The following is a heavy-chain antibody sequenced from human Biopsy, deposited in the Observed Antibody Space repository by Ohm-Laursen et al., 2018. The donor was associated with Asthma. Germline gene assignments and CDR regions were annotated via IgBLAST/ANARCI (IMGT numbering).Heavy chain of an antibody. V-gene: IGHV4-39*01. J-gene: IGHJ4*02. D-gene: IGHD7-27*01. CDR1: GASIMSTNY. CDR2: ISYTGSA. Sequence: SETLSLTCTVSGASIMSTNYWGWIRQPPGKGLEWMGSISYTGSAYHNPSLKSRVTISVDTPKNHFSLKLSSVTAADTAVYYCARHWDWGSFFDYWGQGTPVTVSS. CDR3: ARHWDWGSFFDY.